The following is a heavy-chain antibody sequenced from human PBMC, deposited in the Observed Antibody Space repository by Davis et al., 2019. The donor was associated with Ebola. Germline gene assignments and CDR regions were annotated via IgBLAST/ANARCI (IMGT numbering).Heavy chain of an antibody. CDR3: ARDATIFGVANYYYYYMDV. CDR2: IIPILGIA. CDR1: GGTFNSYA. D-gene: IGHD3-3*01. Sequence: SVKVSCKASGGTFNSYAISWVRQAPGQGLEWMGGIIPILGIANYAQKFQGRVTITADESTSTAYMELSSLRSEDTAVYYCARDATIFGVANYYYYYMDVWGKGTTVTVSS. J-gene: IGHJ6*03. V-gene: IGHV1-69*10.